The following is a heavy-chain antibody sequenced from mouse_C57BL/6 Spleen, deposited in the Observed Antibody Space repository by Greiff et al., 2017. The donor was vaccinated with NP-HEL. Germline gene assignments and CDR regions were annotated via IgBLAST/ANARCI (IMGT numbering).Heavy chain of an antibody. CDR2: ISSGGSYT. Sequence: EVKLVESGGDLVKPGGSLKLSCAASGFTFSSYGMSWVRQTPDKRLEWVATISSGGSYTYYPDSVKGRFTISRDNAKNTLYLQMSSLKSEDTAMYYCARTYDYDGYWYFDVWGTGTTVTVSS. V-gene: IGHV5-6*01. CDR3: ARTYDYDGYWYFDV. D-gene: IGHD2-4*01. CDR1: GFTFSSYG. J-gene: IGHJ1*03.